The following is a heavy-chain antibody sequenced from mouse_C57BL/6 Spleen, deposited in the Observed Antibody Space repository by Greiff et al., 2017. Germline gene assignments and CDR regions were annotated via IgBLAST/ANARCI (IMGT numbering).Heavy chain of an antibody. CDR3: ARRGKTWPMDY. Sequence: QVQLKQSGAELVRPGTSVKVSCKASGYAFTNYLIEWVKQRPGQGLEWIGVINPGSGGTNYNEKFKGKATLTADKSSSTAYMQLSSLTSEDSAVYFCARRGKTWPMDYWGQGTSVTVSS. CDR2: INPGSGGT. V-gene: IGHV1-54*01. CDR1: GYAFTNYL. J-gene: IGHJ4*01.